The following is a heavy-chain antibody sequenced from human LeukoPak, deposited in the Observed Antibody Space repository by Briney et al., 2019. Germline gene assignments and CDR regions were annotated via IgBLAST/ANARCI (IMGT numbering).Heavy chain of an antibody. D-gene: IGHD2-21*01. Sequence: PSETMSLTCAVYGGSFSAYYWSWIRQPPGKGLEWIGEINHSGSTNYNPSLKSRVNISVDTSKNQFSLKLSSVTAADTAVYYCARVSRLWWARDIWGQGTMVTVSS. CDR3: ARVSRLWWARDI. J-gene: IGHJ3*02. V-gene: IGHV4-34*01. CDR2: INHSGST. CDR1: GGSFSAYY.